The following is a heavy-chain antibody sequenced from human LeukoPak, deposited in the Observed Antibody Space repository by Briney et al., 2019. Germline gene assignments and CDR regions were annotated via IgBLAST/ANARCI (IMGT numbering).Heavy chain of an antibody. J-gene: IGHJ6*03. CDR1: GFTFSSYG. V-gene: IGHV3-23*01. D-gene: IGHD3-10*01. CDR3: ARVYYGSGSLHYYYYYMDV. CDR2: ISGSGLNT. Sequence: PGGTLRLSCAASGFTFSSYGMNWVRQAPGKGLEWVSSISGSGLNTYYADSVKGRFTMSRDNSKNTLYLQMNSLRAEDTALYYCARVYYGSGSLHYYYYYMDVWGTGTTVTISS.